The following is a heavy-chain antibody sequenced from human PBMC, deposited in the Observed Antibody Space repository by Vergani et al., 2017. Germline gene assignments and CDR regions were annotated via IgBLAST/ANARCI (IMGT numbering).Heavy chain of an antibody. CDR3: ARRPLVATAEYNWFDP. CDR1: GYSFTSYW. CDR2: IDPSDSYT. D-gene: IGHD5-12*01. V-gene: IGHV5-10-1*03. J-gene: IGHJ5*02. Sequence: EVQLVQSGAEVEKPGESLRISCKGSGYSFTSYWISWVRQMPGKGLEWMGRIDPSDSYTNYSPSSQGHVTISADKSISTAYLQWSSLKASDTAMYYCARRPLVATAEYNWFDPWGQGTLVTVSS.